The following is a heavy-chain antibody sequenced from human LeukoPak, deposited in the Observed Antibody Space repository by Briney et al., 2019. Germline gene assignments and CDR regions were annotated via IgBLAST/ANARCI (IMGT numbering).Heavy chain of an antibody. V-gene: IGHV3-33*01. J-gene: IGHJ6*04. CDR1: GFTLSRYG. Sequence: GGPLRLSCEASGFTLSRYGMHWVRQGPGKGLEGVAVMWYDGSNQYCADSVKGRFTISRDTSKNTLYLQMNSLRAEDTAVYFCARDYSHDGMDVWGKGTTVTVSS. CDR2: MWYDGSNQ. D-gene: IGHD2-21*01. CDR3: ARDYSHDGMDV.